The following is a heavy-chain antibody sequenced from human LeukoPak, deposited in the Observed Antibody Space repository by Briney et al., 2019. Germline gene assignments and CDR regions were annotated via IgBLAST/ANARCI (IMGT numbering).Heavy chain of an antibody. Sequence: GGSLRLSCAASGLTVSSNYMSWVRHAPGGGLEWVSVIYNVGNTYYAESVKGRFTISRDKSKNTLYLQMNSLRADDTAVYYCARGYSYGYFDYWGQGTLVTVSS. CDR1: GLTVSSNY. V-gene: IGHV3-53*01. D-gene: IGHD5-18*01. J-gene: IGHJ4*02. CDR3: ARGYSYGYFDY. CDR2: IYNVGNT.